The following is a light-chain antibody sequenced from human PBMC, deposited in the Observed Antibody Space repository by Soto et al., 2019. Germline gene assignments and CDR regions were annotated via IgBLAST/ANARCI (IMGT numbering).Light chain of an antibody. CDR1: QRVSSW. CDR3: EMYDCFSQWS. V-gene: IGKV1-5*03. CDR2: KAS. Sequence: DIQMTQSPSTLSGSVGDRVTITCRASQRVSSWLAWYQQKPGKGPKLLIYKASSLERGVTSRFSCSGTGTEFTLNISSLQPDNFATYFCEMYDCFSQWSFGQGNKVEI. J-gene: IGKJ1*01.